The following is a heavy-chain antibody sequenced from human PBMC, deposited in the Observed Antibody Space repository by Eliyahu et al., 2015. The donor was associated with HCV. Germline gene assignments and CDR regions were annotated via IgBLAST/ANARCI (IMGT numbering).Heavy chain of an antibody. CDR3: ARARGREMDLQVRGTKIWFDT. Sequence: EEQLVQAGGDLVQPGGSLTLSCAASGFTFTNXAMXWVRQGPGTGLGWVSSVSNSGVNTYYADSVEGRFTISRDNSRNTLFLQMTSLRAEDTATYYCARARGREMDLQVRGTKIWFDTWGQGALVIVSS. V-gene: IGHV3-23*04. CDR1: GFTFTNXA. J-gene: IGHJ5*02. D-gene: IGHD3-16*01. CDR2: VSNSGVNT.